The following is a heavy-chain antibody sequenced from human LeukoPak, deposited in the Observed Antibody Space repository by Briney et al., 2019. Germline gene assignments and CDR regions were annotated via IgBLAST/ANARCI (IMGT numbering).Heavy chain of an antibody. V-gene: IGHV3-48*04. CDR2: ISSSSSTI. CDR3: ARDAIRGSWYVGY. Sequence: GGSLRLSCAASGFTFSSYSMNWVRQAPGKGLEWVSYISSSSSTIYYADSVKGRFTISRDNAKNSLYLQMNSLRAEDTAVYYCARDAIRGSWYVGYWGQGTLVTVSS. J-gene: IGHJ4*02. D-gene: IGHD2-15*01. CDR1: GFTFSSYS.